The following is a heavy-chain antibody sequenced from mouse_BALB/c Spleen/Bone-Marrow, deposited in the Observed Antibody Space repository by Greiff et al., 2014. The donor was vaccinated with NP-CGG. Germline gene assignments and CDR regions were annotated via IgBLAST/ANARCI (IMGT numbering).Heavy chain of an antibody. CDR2: ISSGGSYT. D-gene: IGHD1-1*01. V-gene: IGHV5-9-1*01. CDR1: GFTFSTYA. CDR3: ARITTVVATGDY. Sequence: EVKVEESGGGLVKPGGSLKLSCAASGFTFSTYAMSWVRQTPEKRLEWVATISSGGSYTYYPDSVKGRSTISRDNAKNTLYLQMSSLRSEDTAMYYCARITTVVATGDYWGQGTTLTVSS. J-gene: IGHJ2*01.